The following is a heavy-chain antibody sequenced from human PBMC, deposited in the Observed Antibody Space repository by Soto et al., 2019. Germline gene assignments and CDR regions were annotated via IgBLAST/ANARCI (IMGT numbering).Heavy chain of an antibody. Sequence: SETLSLTCAVSGGSISSAGYCWTWIRQPPGKGLEWIGYIYPTGNTYYSPSLKSRVTISVDKSSNHLSLELNSVTAADTAVYYCARVRPYTAYWFDPWGPGTLVTVSS. CDR3: ARVRPYTAYWFDP. CDR2: IYPTGNT. V-gene: IGHV4-30-2*01. D-gene: IGHD2-2*02. CDR1: GGSISSAGYC. J-gene: IGHJ5*02.